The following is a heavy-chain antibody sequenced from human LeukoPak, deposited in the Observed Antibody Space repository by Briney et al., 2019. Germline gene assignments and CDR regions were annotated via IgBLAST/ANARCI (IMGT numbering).Heavy chain of an antibody. CDR1: GYTFTIYD. V-gene: IGHV1-8*03. CDR2: MNPNSGNT. D-gene: IGHD3-10*01. Sequence: GASVKVSFKASGYTFTIYDINWVRQATGQGLEWMGWMNPNSGNTGYAQKFQGRVTITRNTSISTAYMELSSLRSEDTAVYYCAREFTMVRGHGRDYYYYYMDVWGKGTTVTVSS. J-gene: IGHJ6*03. CDR3: AREFTMVRGHGRDYYYYYMDV.